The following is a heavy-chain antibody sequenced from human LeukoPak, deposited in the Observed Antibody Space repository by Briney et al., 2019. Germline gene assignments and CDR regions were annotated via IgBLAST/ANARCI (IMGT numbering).Heavy chain of an antibody. CDR1: GFNFSSYA. CDR3: ARGCSDKKCYIHY. D-gene: IGHD2-15*01. V-gene: IGHV3-23*01. Sequence: GGSLRLSCAASGFNFSSYAMSWVRQAPGKGLEWVSAISGSGGSTYYADSVKGRFTISRDNSKNTLYLQMNSLRVEDTAVYYCARGCSDKKCYIHYWGQGTLVTVSS. CDR2: ISGSGGST. J-gene: IGHJ4*02.